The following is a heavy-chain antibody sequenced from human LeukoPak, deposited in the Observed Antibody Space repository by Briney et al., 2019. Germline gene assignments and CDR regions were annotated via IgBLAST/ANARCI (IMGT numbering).Heavy chain of an antibody. J-gene: IGHJ4*02. CDR3: AGGLRVGELLSWLPDDY. D-gene: IGHD3-10*01. V-gene: IGHV1-69*13. CDR1: GGTFSSYA. Sequence: SVKVSCKASGGTFSSYAMNWLGQAPGQGVEWMGGIIPIFGTANYAQKFQGRVTITSDESTNTAYMELSSLRSEDTAVYYCAGGLRVGELLSWLPDDYWGQGTLVTVSS. CDR2: IIPIFGTA.